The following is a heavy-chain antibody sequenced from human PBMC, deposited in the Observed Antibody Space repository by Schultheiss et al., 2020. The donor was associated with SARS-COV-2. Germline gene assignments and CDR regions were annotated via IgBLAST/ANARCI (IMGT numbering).Heavy chain of an antibody. J-gene: IGHJ4*02. CDR1: GFTFSSYS. Sequence: GESLKISCAASGFTFSSYSMNWVRQAPGKGLEWVSYISSSGSTIYYADSVKGRFTISRDNARNSLYLQMNSLRADDTAVYYCARVGYSNDYWGQGTLVTVSS. D-gene: IGHD6-13*01. CDR2: ISSSGSTI. CDR3: ARVGYSNDY. V-gene: IGHV3-48*04.